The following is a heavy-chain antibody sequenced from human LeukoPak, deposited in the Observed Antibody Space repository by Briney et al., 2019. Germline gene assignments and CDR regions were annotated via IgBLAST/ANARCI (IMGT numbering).Heavy chain of an antibody. CDR1: GFTFSSYA. CDR3: AKDYTAMVFFPYYFDY. Sequence: GGSLRLSCAASGFTFSSYAMSWVRQAPGKGLEWVSAISGSVGSTYYADSVKGRFTISRDNSKNTLYLRMNSLIAEDTAVYYCAKDYTAMVFFPYYFDYWGQGTLVTVSS. J-gene: IGHJ4*02. D-gene: IGHD5-18*01. V-gene: IGHV3-23*01. CDR2: ISGSVGST.